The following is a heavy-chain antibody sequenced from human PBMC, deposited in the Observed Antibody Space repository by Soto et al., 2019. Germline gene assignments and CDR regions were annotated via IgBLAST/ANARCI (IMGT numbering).Heavy chain of an antibody. CDR1: GFTFSSYW. CDR3: ARSGSEVDV. V-gene: IGHV3-7*01. J-gene: IGHJ6*02. D-gene: IGHD5-12*01. CDR2: IKEDGSEK. Sequence: EVQLVESGGGLVQPGGSLRLSCAASGFTFSSYWMTWVRQAPGKGLEWVANIKEDGSEKNYVDSVKGRFTISRDNAKNSLYLQMNSLRAEDTAVYYCARSGSEVDVWGQWTTVTVSS.